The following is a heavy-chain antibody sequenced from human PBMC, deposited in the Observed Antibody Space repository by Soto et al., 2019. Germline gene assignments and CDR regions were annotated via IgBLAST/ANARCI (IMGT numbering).Heavy chain of an antibody. CDR1: GDSVSSNSAA. CDR3: AREEVAGILLVNWFDP. V-gene: IGHV6-1*01. CDR2: TYYRSKWYN. J-gene: IGHJ5*02. Sequence: SQTLSLTCAISGDSVSSNSAAWNWIRQSPSRGLEWLGRTYYRSKWYNDYAVSVKSRITINPDTSKNQFSLQLNSVTPEDTAVYYCAREEVAGILLVNWFDPWGQGTLLTVSS. D-gene: IGHD6-19*01.